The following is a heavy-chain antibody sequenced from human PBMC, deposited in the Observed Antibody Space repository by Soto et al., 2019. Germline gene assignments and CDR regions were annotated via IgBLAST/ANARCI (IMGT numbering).Heavy chain of an antibody. Sequence: SETLSLTCTVSGGSISSYYWSWIRQPPGKALEWIGYIYYSGSTNYNPSLKSRVTISVDTSKNQFSLKLSSVPAADTAVYYCARASSPTGSGYYSSPFDCWGKGTLVTVSS. D-gene: IGHD3-22*01. V-gene: IGHV4-59*01. CDR2: IYYSGST. CDR1: GGSISSYY. J-gene: IGHJ4*02. CDR3: ARASSPTGSGYYSSPFDC.